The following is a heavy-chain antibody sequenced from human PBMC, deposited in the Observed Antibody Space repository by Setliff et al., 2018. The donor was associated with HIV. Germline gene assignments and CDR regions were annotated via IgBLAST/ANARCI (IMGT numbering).Heavy chain of an antibody. V-gene: IGHV1-24*01. D-gene: IGHD1-7*01. J-gene: IGHJ6*03. Sequence: ASVKVSCKVSGYTLTELSMHWVRQAPGKGLEWMGGFDPEDGETTYAQKFQGRVTITADKSTNTTYLEVSGLTSEDTAIYFCARARRIIGNTGSHLYYMDLWGKGTTVTVSS. CDR2: FDPEDGET. CDR3: ARARRIIGNTGSHLYYMDL. CDR1: GYTLTELS.